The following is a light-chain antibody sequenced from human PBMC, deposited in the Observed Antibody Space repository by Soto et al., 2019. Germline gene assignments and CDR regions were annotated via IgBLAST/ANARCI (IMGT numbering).Light chain of an antibody. CDR2: QTS. Sequence: EIVLTQSPSTLSSCAGDRVTISCRASQYINTRLAWYKHRPGQAPRLLIYQTSIRAAGIPARFSASGTGTDFTLTISDVQPEDFEVYYCHQRQSWPRTFGQGTKVDIK. CDR3: HQRQSWPRT. V-gene: IGKV3-11*01. J-gene: IGKJ1*01. CDR1: QYINTR.